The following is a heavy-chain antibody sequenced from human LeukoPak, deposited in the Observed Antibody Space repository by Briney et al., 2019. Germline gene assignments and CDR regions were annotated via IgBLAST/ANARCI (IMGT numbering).Heavy chain of an antibody. D-gene: IGHD3-16*02. CDR2: IYYIGST. CDR3: ARHIGGRYYYYYMDV. CDR1: GGSISSSSYY. Sequence: SETLSLTCTVSGGSISSSSYYWGWIRQPPGKGLEWIGNIYYIGSTYYNPSLKSRVTISVDTSKNQFSLKLSSVTAADTAVYYCARHIGGRYYYYYMDVWGTGTTVTISS. J-gene: IGHJ6*03. V-gene: IGHV4-39*01.